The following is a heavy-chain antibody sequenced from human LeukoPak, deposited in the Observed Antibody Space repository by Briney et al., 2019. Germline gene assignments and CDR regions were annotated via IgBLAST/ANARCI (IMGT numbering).Heavy chain of an antibody. CDR1: GYTFTSYA. CDR3: ARVSVSFYDLGWFDP. J-gene: IGHJ5*02. V-gene: IGHV1-3*01. CDR2: INAGNGNT. D-gene: IGHD2/OR15-2a*01. Sequence: GASVKVSCKASGYTFTSYAMHWVRQAPGQRLEWMGWINAGNGNTKYSQKFQGRVTITRDTSASTAYMELSSLRSEDTAVYYCARVSVSFYDLGWFDPWGQGTLVTVSS.